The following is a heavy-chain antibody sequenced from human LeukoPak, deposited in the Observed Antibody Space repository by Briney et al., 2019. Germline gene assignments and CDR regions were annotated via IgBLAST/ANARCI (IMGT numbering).Heavy chain of an antibody. Sequence: SETLSLTCIVSGRSISSYYWSWIRQPPGKGLEWIGYIYYSGSTNYNPSLKSRVTISVDTSKNQFSLKLSSVTAADTAVYYCARVRRRIVVVPAARATYYYYVDVWGKGTTVTISS. CDR1: GRSISSYY. D-gene: IGHD2-2*01. CDR2: IYYSGST. V-gene: IGHV4-59*01. J-gene: IGHJ6*03. CDR3: ARVRRRIVVVPAARATYYYYVDV.